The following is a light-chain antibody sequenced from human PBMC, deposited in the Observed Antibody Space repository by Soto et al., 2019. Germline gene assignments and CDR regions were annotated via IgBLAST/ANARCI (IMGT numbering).Light chain of an antibody. V-gene: IGKV3-15*01. CDR2: GAS. CDR1: QSVSRK. Sequence: EIVMTQSPATLSVSPGERATLSCRASQSVSRKFAWYQQKPGQAPRLLIYGASTRATGIPARFSGSGSGTEFTLTISRLEPEDFAVYYCQQYGSSVWTFGQGTKV. J-gene: IGKJ1*01. CDR3: QQYGSSVWT.